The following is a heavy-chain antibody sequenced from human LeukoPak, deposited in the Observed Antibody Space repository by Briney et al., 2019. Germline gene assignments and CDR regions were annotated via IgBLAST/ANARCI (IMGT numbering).Heavy chain of an antibody. D-gene: IGHD3-9*01. CDR3: AVLRYFDWLFGN. CDR2: IYYSGST. J-gene: IGHJ4*02. CDR1: GGSISSSSYY. Sequence: PSETLSLTCTVSGGSISSSSYYWGWIRQSPGKGLEWIGSIYYSGSTYYNPSLKSRVTISVDTSKNQFSLKLSSVTAADTAVYYCAVLRYFDWLFGNWGQGTLVTVSS. V-gene: IGHV4-39*01.